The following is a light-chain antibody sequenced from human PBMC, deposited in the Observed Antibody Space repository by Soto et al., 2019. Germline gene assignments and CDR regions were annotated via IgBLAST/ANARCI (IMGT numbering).Light chain of an antibody. J-gene: IGKJ1*01. CDR3: QQYGSSPWT. CDR1: QTVTSSY. V-gene: IGKV3-20*01. Sequence: EIVLTQSPGTLSLSPGERATLSCRASQTVTSSYLAWYQQKPGQAPRLLIYGASSRATGIPDRFSGSGSATDLSLNLSNREAQDFAVYYGQQYGSSPWTFGRDTKVEIK. CDR2: GAS.